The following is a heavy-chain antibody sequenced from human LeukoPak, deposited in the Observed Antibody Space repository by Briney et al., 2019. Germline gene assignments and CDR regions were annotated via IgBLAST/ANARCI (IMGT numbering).Heavy chain of an antibody. D-gene: IGHD5-18*01. CDR1: GYTLTDYF. CDR2: INPNSGGT. Sequence: ASVKVSRKCSGYTLTDYFMHWVRQAPGQGLEWMGWINPNSGGTHYAQKFQGRVTMNRDTSISTAYMELSRLRSDDTAVYYCARDPGYSSSRGDYWGQGTLVTVSS. CDR3: ARDPGYSSSRGDY. V-gene: IGHV1-2*02. J-gene: IGHJ4*02.